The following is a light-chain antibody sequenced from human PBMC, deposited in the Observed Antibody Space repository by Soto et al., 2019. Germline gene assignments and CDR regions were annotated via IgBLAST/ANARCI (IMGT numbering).Light chain of an antibody. J-gene: IGLJ1*01. Sequence: QSALTQPASVSGSPGQSIAISCTGTSSDVGGYIYVSWYQQQPGKAPKLVISDVSNRPSGVSDRFSGSKSGNTASLTISGLQTEDEADYYCASYTTSSTYVFGTGTKVTVL. CDR1: SSDVGGYIY. CDR3: ASYTTSSTYV. V-gene: IGLV2-14*01. CDR2: DVS.